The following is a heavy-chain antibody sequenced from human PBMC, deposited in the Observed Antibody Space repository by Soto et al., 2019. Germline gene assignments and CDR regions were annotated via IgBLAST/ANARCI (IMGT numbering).Heavy chain of an antibody. CDR1: GGSISSGAYF. V-gene: IGHV4-31*03. CDR3: AREGGSYDSGGYLIRGAFDI. J-gene: IGHJ3*02. CDR2: IHYRGTS. D-gene: IGHD3-22*01. Sequence: SETLSLTCTVSGGSISSGAYFWNWIRQHPGKGLEWIGSIHYRGTSYYNPSLQSRLSISVDTSKSQFSLTLSSVTAADTAMYYCAREGGSYDSGGYLIRGAFDIWGQGTMVTVSS.